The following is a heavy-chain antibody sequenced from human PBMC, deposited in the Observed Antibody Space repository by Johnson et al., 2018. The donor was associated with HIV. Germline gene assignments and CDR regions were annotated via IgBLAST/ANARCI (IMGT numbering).Heavy chain of an antibody. CDR1: GFTFSSYW. CDR3: ARDRASILWVGATQCAFDI. Sequence: VQLVESGGGLVQPGGSLRLSCAASGFTFSSYWMSWVRQAPGKGLEWVANIKQDGSEKYYVDSVKGRFTLSRDNAKNSLYLQMNSLRAEDTAVYYCARDRASILWVGATQCAFDIWGQGTMVTVSS. D-gene: IGHD2-21*01. J-gene: IGHJ3*02. CDR2: IKQDGSEK. V-gene: IGHV3-7*01.